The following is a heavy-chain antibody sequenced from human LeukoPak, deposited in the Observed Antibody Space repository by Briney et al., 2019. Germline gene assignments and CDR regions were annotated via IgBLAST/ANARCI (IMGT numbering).Heavy chain of an antibody. Sequence: ASVKVSCKASGYTFTGYYMRWVRQAPGQGLEWMGWINPNSGGTNYAQKFQGRVTMTRDTSISTAYMELSRLRSDDTAVYYCARVRATRVGFAFDIWGQGTMVTVSS. D-gene: IGHD1-26*01. CDR2: INPNSGGT. V-gene: IGHV1-2*02. J-gene: IGHJ3*02. CDR1: GYTFTGYY. CDR3: ARVRATRVGFAFDI.